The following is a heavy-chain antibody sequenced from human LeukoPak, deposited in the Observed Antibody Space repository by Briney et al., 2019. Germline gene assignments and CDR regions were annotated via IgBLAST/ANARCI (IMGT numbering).Heavy chain of an antibody. CDR2: ITGSGGST. D-gene: IGHD1-1*01. V-gene: IGHV3-23*01. Sequence: GGSLRLSCAASGFTFSTYAMSWVRQAPGKGLEWVSDITGSGGSTYYADSVKGRFTISRDNSKNTLYLQMNSLRAEDTAVYYCAKDLGYSDFDYWGQGTLVTVSS. CDR1: GFTFSTYA. CDR3: AKDLGYSDFDY. J-gene: IGHJ4*02.